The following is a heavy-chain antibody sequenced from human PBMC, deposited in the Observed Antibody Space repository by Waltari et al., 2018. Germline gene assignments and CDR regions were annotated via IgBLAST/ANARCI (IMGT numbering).Heavy chain of an antibody. CDR2: IYHSGST. D-gene: IGHD2-2*01. CDR3: ARQGYCSSTSCYVFDY. V-gene: IGHV4-38-2*01. CDR1: GYSISSGYY. Sequence: QVQLQESGPGLVKPSETLSLTCAVSGYSISSGYYWGWLRQPPGKGLEWIGSIYHSGSTYYNPSLKSRVTISVDTSKNQFSLKLSSVTAADTAVYYCARQGYCSSTSCYVFDYWGQGTLVTVSS. J-gene: IGHJ4*02.